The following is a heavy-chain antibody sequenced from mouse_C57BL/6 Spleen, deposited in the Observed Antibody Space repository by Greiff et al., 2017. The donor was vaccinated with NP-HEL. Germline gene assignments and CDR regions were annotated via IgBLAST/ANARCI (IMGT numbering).Heavy chain of an antibody. CDR1: GFTFSSYT. J-gene: IGHJ3*01. D-gene: IGHD2-3*01. V-gene: IGHV5-9*01. CDR2: ISGGGGNT. Sequence: EVMLVESGGGLVKPGGSLKLSCAASGFTFSSYTMSWVRQTPEKRLEWVATISGGGGNTYYPDSVKGRFTISRDNAKNTLYLQMSSLRSEDTALYYCARHDGYYGFAYWGQGTLVTVSA. CDR3: ARHDGYYGFAY.